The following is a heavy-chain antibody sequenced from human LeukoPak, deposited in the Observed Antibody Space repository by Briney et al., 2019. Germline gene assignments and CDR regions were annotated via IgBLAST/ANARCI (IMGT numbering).Heavy chain of an antibody. V-gene: IGHV3-23*01. CDR3: AKSPSIAAAGSFDY. CDR1: GFTFSSYA. CDR2: ISDSGGGT. Sequence: GGSLRLSCAASGFTFSSYAMSWVRQAPGKGLEWVSAISDSGGGTYYADSVKGRFTISRDNSKKTLYLQMTSLRAEDTAVYYCAKSPSIAAAGSFDYWGQGTLVTVSS. D-gene: IGHD6-13*01. J-gene: IGHJ4*02.